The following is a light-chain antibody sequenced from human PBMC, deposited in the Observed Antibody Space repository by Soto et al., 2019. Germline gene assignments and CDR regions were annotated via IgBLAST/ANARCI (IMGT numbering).Light chain of an antibody. V-gene: IGKV1-5*03. Sequence: DIQMTQSPSTLSASVGDIVTITCQAGQSVSSSLAWYQQKPGKAPKLLIYKASSLESGVPSRFSGSGSGTEFTLTISSLQPDDFATYSCQQYNSNSPAFGQGTKVDIK. J-gene: IGKJ1*01. CDR1: QSVSSS. CDR2: KAS. CDR3: QQYNSNSPA.